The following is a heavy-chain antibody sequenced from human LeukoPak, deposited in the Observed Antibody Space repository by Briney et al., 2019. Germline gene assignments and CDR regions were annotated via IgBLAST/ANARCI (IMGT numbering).Heavy chain of an antibody. CDR2: ISAYNGNT. CDR1: GYTFTSYG. J-gene: IGHJ6*02. Sequence: RASVKVSCKASGYTFTSYGISWVRQAPGQGLEWMGWISAYNGNTNYAQKLQGRVTMTTDTSTSTAYMELRSLRSDDTAVYYCARDGPTDYYYYYGMDVWGQGTTVTVSS. CDR3: ARDGPTDYYYYYGMDV. V-gene: IGHV1-18*01. D-gene: IGHD4-17*01.